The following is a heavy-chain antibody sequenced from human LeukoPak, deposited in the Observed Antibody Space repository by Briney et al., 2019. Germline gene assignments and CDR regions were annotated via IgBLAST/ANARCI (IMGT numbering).Heavy chain of an antibody. D-gene: IGHD6-13*01. CDR1: GYSFTSYW. CDR2: IYPGDSDT. V-gene: IGHV5-51*01. CDR3: ARLGIAAAGTGGYFDY. Sequence: GESLKVSCKGSGYSFTSYWIGWVRPMPGKGLEWMGIIYPGDSDTRYSPSFQGQVTISADKSISTAYLQWSSLKASDTAMYYCARLGIAAAGTGGYFDYGGQGTLVTVS. J-gene: IGHJ4*02.